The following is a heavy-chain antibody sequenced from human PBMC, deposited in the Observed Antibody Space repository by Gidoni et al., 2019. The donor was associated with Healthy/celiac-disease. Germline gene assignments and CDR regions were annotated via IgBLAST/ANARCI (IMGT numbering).Heavy chain of an antibody. D-gene: IGHD3-3*01. J-gene: IGHJ4*02. Sequence: QVHMVEAEGGLVKPGGSLRPYSAASGLTFSDYYMSWIRQAPGKGLGWVSCISSSSSYTNYADSVKGRFTISRDNAKNSLYLQMNSLRAEDTAVYYCARAYDFWSGYSVDYWGQGTLVTVSS. CDR1: GLTFSDYY. CDR2: ISSSSSYT. V-gene: IGHV3-11*06. CDR3: ARAYDFWSGYSVDY.